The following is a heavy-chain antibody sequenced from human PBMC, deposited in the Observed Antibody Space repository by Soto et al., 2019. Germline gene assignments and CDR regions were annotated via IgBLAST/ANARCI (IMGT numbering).Heavy chain of an antibody. CDR1: ADTFNSYS. V-gene: IGHV1-69*01. D-gene: IGHD4-17*01. CDR3: ARSLEGTTVTNWFDP. CDR2: ITPVFGTA. Sequence: QVQLVQSGAEVKKPVSSVKVSCKASADTFNSYSLSWLRQAPGQRLEWMGGITPVFGTADYAQSFEDRLTITADDSTSTVYMELSSLRSDDTAVYYCARSLEGTTVTNWFDPWGQGALVTVSS. J-gene: IGHJ5*02.